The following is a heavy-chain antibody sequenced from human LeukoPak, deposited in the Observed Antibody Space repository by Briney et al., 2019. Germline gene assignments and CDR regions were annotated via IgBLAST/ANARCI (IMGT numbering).Heavy chain of an antibody. CDR3: ARELPPIYNMDV. CDR2: IYSGGST. V-gene: IGHV3-66*02. D-gene: IGHD1-26*01. CDR1: GFTVSNNY. J-gene: IGHJ6*03. Sequence: HPGGSLRLSCAASGFTVSNNYMSWVRQAPGKGLEWVSAIYSGGSTYYADSVKGRFTISRDNSKNTLYLQMNSLRAEDTAVYYCARELPPIYNMDVWGKGTTATVSS.